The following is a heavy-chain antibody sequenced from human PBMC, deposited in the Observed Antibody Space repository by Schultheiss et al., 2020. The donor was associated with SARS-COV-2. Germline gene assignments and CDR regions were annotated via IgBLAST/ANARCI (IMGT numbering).Heavy chain of an antibody. CDR1: GFTFSSYS. CDR3: ARMGVPAAIAGSGLYYYYYMDV. Sequence: GESLKISCAASGFTFSSYSMNWVRQAPGKGLEWVSYISSSSSTIYYADSVKGRFTISRDNAKNSLYLQMNSLRAEDTAVYYCARMGVPAAIAGSGLYYYYYMDVWGKGTTVTVSS. D-gene: IGHD2-2*01. V-gene: IGHV3-48*04. J-gene: IGHJ6*03. CDR2: ISSSSSTI.